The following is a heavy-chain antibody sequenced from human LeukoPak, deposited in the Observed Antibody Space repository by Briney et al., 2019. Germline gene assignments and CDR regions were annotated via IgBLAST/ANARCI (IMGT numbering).Heavy chain of an antibody. CDR3: ARAGLPRLRYFAWLLLDPVDY. CDR1: GYTFTSYG. Sequence: ASVKVSCKASGYTFTSYGISWVRQAPGQGREWMGWISAYNGNTNYAQKLQGRVTMTTDTSTSTAYMELRSLRSDDTAVYYCARAGLPRLRYFAWLLLDPVDYWGQGTLVTVSS. J-gene: IGHJ4*02. V-gene: IGHV1-18*01. CDR2: ISAYNGNT. D-gene: IGHD3-9*01.